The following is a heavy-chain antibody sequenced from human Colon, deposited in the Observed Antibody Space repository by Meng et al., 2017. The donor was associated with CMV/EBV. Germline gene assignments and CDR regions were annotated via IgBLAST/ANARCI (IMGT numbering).Heavy chain of an antibody. CDR3: ARDPHGGEDPSYFDY. J-gene: IGHJ4*02. CDR1: GFNFNPYN. D-gene: IGHD2-21*01. CDR2: ISGGGFTT. V-gene: IGHV3-48*04. Sequence: GGSLRLSCAVSGFNFNPYNLNWVRQAPAKGLEWVSSISGGGFTTHYAASVKGRFTISRDNAKNSLYLQMNSLRAEDTAVYYCARDPHGGEDPSYFDYWGQGTLVTVSS.